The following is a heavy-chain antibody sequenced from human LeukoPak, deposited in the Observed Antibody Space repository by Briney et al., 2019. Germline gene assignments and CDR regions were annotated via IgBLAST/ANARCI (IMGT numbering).Heavy chain of an antibody. CDR2: ISASADRT. J-gene: IGHJ4*02. D-gene: IGHD6-13*01. V-gene: IGHV3-21*04. Sequence: GGSLRLSCAASGFTFSSYWMHWVRQAPGKGLEWVSAISASADRTFDADSVKGRFTISRDNAKNSLYLQMNSLRAEDTAVYYCARVGPKYSSSLFDYWGQGTLVTVSS. CDR1: GFTFSSYW. CDR3: ARVGPKYSSSLFDY.